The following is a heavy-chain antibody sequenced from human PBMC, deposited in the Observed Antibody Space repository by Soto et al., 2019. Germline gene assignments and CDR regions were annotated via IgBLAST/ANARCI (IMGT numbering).Heavy chain of an antibody. J-gene: IGHJ6*02. CDR1: GGSISSGGYY. D-gene: IGHD3-22*01. V-gene: IGHV4-31*03. CDR3: AREPGYYYDSSGYSRKTIGMDV. CDR2: IYYSGST. Sequence: QVQLQESGPGLVKPSQTLSLTCTVSGGSISSGGYYWSWIRQHPGKGLEWIGYIYYSGSTYYNPFPKSRGTNSVGQSKDQVPLELRSGTAGGQGGEYCAREPGYYYDSSGYSRKTIGMDVWGQGTTVTVSS.